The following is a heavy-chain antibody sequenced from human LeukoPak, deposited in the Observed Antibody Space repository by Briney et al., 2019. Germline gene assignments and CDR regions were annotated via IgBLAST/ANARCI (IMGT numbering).Heavy chain of an antibody. J-gene: IGHJ4*02. CDR2: ISGSGGST. V-gene: IGHV3-23*01. Sequence: PGGSLRLSCAASGFTFSGFVISWFRQAPGKGPQWVADISGSGGSTYYADSVKGRFSVSRDNSKNTLYLQMNSLRTEDTAVYYCANSGTTGPNWGQGTLVTVSS. D-gene: IGHD4-11*01. CDR1: GFTFSGFV. CDR3: ANSGTTGPN.